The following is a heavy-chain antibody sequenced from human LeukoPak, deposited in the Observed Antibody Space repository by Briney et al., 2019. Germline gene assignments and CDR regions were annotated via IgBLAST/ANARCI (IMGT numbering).Heavy chain of an antibody. CDR1: GYSISSGYY. D-gene: IGHD3-3*01. V-gene: IGHV4-38-2*02. CDR3: ARGTYDFWSGYPSLYYYYYYMDV. J-gene: IGHJ6*03. CDR2: INHSGST. Sequence: SETLSLTCTVSGYSISSGYYWGWIRPPPGKGLEWIGEINHSGSTNYNPSLKSRVTISVDTSKNQFSLKLSSVTAADTAVYYCARGTYDFWSGYPSLYYYYYYMDVWGKGTTVTVSS.